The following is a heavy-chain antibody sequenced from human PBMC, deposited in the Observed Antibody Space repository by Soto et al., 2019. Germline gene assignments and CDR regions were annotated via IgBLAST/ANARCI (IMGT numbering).Heavy chain of an antibody. J-gene: IGHJ4*02. CDR3: ARGGGGITMIVVVITPFDY. D-gene: IGHD3-22*01. CDR1: GGSFSGYY. V-gene: IGHV4-34*01. CDR2: INHSGST. Sequence: SETLSLTCAVYGGSFSGYYWSWIRQPPGKGLEWIGEINHSGSTNYNPSLKSRVTISVDTSKNQFSLNLSSVTAAHTAVYSCARGGGGITMIVVVITPFDYWGQGTLVTVSS.